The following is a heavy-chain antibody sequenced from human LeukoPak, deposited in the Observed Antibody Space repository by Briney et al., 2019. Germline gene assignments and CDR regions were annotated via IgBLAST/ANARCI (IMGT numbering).Heavy chain of an antibody. J-gene: IGHJ4*02. CDR1: GFTFSSYA. CDR3: AKREYNFWSGYFF. Sequence: GGSLRLSCAASGFTFSSYAMTWVRQAPGKGLEWVSSINDSDGSTYYVDSVKGRFTISRDNSKNTLYLQMNSLRAEDTAVYYCAKREYNFWSGYFFWGQGTLVTVSS. CDR2: INDSDGST. D-gene: IGHD3-3*01. V-gene: IGHV3-23*01.